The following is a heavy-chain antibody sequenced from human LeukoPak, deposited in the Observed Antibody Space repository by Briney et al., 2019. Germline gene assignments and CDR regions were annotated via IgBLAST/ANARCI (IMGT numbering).Heavy chain of an antibody. D-gene: IGHD2-15*01. CDR2: MNPNSGNT. Sequence: GASVKVSCKASGYTFTSYDINWVRQATGQGLEWMGWMNPNSGNTGYAQKFQGRVTMTRNTSISTAYMELSSLRSEDTAVYYCARVRRYCSGGSCYSDFDYWGQRTLVTVSS. CDR1: GYTFTSYD. J-gene: IGHJ4*02. CDR3: ARVRRYCSGGSCYSDFDY. V-gene: IGHV1-8*01.